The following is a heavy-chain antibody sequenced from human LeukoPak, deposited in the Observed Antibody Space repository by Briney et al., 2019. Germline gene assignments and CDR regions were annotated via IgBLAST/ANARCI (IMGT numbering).Heavy chain of an antibody. V-gene: IGHV3-74*03. CDR2: VNMGGSGT. D-gene: IGHD5-12*01. Sequence: GGSLRLSCAASGFTFSDYWVHWVRHAPGRGLVWVSRVNMGGSGTLYADSVKGRFTISRDNAKNTLYLQMNSLRVEDTGVYYCARGYSENYAYTLGCWGQGTLVTVSS. J-gene: IGHJ4*02. CDR1: GFTFSDYW. CDR3: ARGYSENYAYTLGC.